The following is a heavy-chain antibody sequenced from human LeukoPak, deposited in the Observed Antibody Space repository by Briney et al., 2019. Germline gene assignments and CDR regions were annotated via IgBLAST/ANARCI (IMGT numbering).Heavy chain of an antibody. CDR1: GGSFSAYY. V-gene: IGHV3-11*01. CDR3: AESSIWFGELLPFDY. J-gene: IGHJ4*02. CDR2: ISSSGSTI. Sequence: LSLTCAVYGGSFSAYYWSWIRQAPGKGLEWVSYISSSGSTIYYADSVKGRFTISRDNAKNSLYLQMNSLRAEDTAVYYCAESSIWFGELLPFDYWGQGTLVTVSS. D-gene: IGHD3-10*01.